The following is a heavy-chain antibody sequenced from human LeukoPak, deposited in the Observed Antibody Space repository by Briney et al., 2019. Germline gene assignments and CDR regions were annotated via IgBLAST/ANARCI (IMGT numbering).Heavy chain of an antibody. CDR3: ARASGSYGYYYYYYMDV. J-gene: IGHJ6*03. CDR1: GGSISSYY. V-gene: IGHV4-59*01. D-gene: IGHD1-26*01. CDR2: IYYSGST. Sequence: SETLSLTCTVSGGSISSYYWSWIRQPPGKGLEWMGYIYYSGSTNYNPSLKSRVTISVDTSKNQFSLKLSSVTAADTAVYYCARASGSYGYYYYYYMDVWGKGTTVTVSS.